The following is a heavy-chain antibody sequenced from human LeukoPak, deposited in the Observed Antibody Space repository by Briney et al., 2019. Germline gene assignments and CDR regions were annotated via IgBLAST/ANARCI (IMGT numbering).Heavy chain of an antibody. J-gene: IGHJ4*02. V-gene: IGHV4-39*01. Sequence: NSSETLSLTCTVSGGSISSSSYYWGWIRQPPGKGLEWIGSIYYSGSTYYNPSLKSRGTISVDTSKTQFSLKLRSVTAADTAVYYYASHGSDIVATPFFDYWGQGTLVTVSS. D-gene: IGHD5-12*01. CDR2: IYYSGST. CDR3: ASHGSDIVATPFFDY. CDR1: GGSISSSSYY.